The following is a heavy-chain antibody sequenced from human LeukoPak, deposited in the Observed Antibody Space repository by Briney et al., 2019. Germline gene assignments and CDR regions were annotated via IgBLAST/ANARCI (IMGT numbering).Heavy chain of an antibody. V-gene: IGHV1-69*01. CDR2: IIPIFGTA. CDR3: PRDRGQLAEYYFDY. J-gene: IGHJ4*02. CDR1: GGTFSSYA. Sequence: SVKVSCKASGGTFSSYAISWLRQAPGQGLEWMGGIIPIFGTANYAQRFRGGVTITPDESTRKAYMELSSLRSGETPVYYCPRDRGQLAEYYFDYWGEGTLVTVSS. D-gene: IGHD6-13*01.